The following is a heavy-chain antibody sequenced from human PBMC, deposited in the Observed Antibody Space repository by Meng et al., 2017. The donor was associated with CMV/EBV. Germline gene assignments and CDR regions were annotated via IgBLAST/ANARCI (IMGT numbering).Heavy chain of an antibody. J-gene: IGHJ1*01. Sequence: QIQLLQSVSEVKKPGSSVKVSCKASGGTFSSYSISWVRQAPGQGLEWMGAITPLFGTSTYAEKFQGRVMITADESTSTAYMELSSLKSDDTAVYYCAREKIISRFAYFHHWGQGTLVTVSS. CDR1: GGTFSSYS. D-gene: IGHD3-10*01. CDR3: AREKIISRFAYFHH. V-gene: IGHV1-69*01. CDR2: ITPLFGTS.